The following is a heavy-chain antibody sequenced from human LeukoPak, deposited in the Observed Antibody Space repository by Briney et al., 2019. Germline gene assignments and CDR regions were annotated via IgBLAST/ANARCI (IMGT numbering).Heavy chain of an antibody. J-gene: IGHJ3*02. D-gene: IGHD5-18*01. Sequence: PGGSLRLSCAASGFTFSSYGMHWVRQAPGKGLEWVAFIRYDGSNKYYADSVKGRFTISRDNSKNTLYLQMNSLRAEDTAVYYCAKGMSAMAKSDAFDIWGQRTMVTVSS. CDR3: AKGMSAMAKSDAFDI. CDR1: GFTFSSYG. V-gene: IGHV3-30*02. CDR2: IRYDGSNK.